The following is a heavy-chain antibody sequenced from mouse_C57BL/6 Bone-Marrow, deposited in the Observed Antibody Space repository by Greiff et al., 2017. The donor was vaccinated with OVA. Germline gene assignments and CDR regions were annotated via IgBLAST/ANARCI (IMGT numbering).Heavy chain of an antibody. Sequence: QVQLQQSGPELVKPGASVKISCKASGYAFSSSWMNWVKQRPGQGLEWIGQIYPGDGDTNYNGKFKGKATLTADKSSSTAYMQLSSLTSEDSAVDFCARYYGSSYGYFDDWGTGTTVTVSS. CDR1: GYAFSSSW. V-gene: IGHV1-82*01. D-gene: IGHD1-1*01. CDR2: IYPGDGDT. CDR3: ARYYGSSYGYFDD. J-gene: IGHJ1*03.